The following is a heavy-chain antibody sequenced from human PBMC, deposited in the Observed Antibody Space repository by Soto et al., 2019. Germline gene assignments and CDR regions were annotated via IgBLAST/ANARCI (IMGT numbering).Heavy chain of an antibody. Sequence: ASVKVSCKASGYTFTSYGISWVRQAPGQGLEWMGWISAYNGNTNYAQKLQGRVTMTTDISTSTAYMELRSLIPDATALYYCARGGSITMLALEVDVWGQGTTVTVSS. CDR1: GYTFTSYG. CDR3: ARGGSITMLALEVDV. CDR2: ISAYNGNT. D-gene: IGHD3-10*02. V-gene: IGHV1-18*01. J-gene: IGHJ6*02.